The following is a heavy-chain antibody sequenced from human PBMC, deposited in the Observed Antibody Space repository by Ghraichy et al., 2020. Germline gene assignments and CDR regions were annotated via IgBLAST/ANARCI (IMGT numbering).Heavy chain of an antibody. D-gene: IGHD3-22*01. V-gene: IGHV3-30-3*01. CDR2: ISYDGSNK. CDR3: ARDHVITMIVVVITYAFDI. J-gene: IGHJ3*02. CDR1: GFTFSSYA. Sequence: GSLRLSCAASGFTFSSYAMHWVRQAPGKGLEWVAVISYDGSNKYYADSVKGRFTISRDNSKNTLYLQMNSLRAEDTAVYYCARDHVITMIVVVITYAFDIWGQGTMVTVSS.